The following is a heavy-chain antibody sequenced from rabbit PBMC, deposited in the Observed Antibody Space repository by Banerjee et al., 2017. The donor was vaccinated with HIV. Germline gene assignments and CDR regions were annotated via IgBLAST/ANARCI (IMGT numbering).Heavy chain of an antibody. V-gene: IGHV1S45*01. CDR1: GFSFNENYF. CDR3: ARDDDGGGTMTAFNL. Sequence: QEQLVESGGGLVQPEGSLTLTCTASGFSFNENYFMCWVRQAPGKGLEWIACIYGGSSGSTWYASWAKGRFTISKTSSTTVTLQMTSLTDADTATYFCARDDDGGGTMTAFNLWGPGTLVTVS. J-gene: IGHJ4*01. CDR2: IYGGSSGST. D-gene: IGHD2-1*01.